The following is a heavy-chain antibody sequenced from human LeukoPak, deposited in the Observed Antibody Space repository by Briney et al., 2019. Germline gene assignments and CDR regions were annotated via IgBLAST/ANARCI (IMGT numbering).Heavy chain of an antibody. D-gene: IGHD3-22*01. CDR1: GGTFSSYA. CDR3: ARAKEYYYDSSGYYNAFDI. Sequence: PVKVSCEASGGTFSSYAIRWVRQAPGQGLEWMGGIIPIFGTANYAQKFQGRVTITADESTSTAYMELSSLRSEDTAVYYCARAKEYYYDSSGYYNAFDIWGQGTMVTVSS. J-gene: IGHJ3*02. V-gene: IGHV1-69*13. CDR2: IIPIFGTA.